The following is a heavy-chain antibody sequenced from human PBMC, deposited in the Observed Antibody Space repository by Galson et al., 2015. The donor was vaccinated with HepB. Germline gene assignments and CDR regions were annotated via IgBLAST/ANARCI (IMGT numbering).Heavy chain of an antibody. CDR3: TTDPLVLSSVWDPYFFDY. CDR2: INQDGSRT. V-gene: IGHV3-7*03. D-gene: IGHD3-16*01. Sequence: SLRLSCAVSGFTFNKYWISWVRQAPGKGLEWVANINQDGSRTNYVGSVKGRFTIFRDNAKNSLYLHMNSLKTEDTALYYCTTDPLVLSSVWDPYFFDYWGQGTLVSVSS. CDR1: GFTFNKYW. J-gene: IGHJ4*02.